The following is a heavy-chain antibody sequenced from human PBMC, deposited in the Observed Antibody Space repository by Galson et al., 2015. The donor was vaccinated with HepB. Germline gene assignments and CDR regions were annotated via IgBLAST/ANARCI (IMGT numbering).Heavy chain of an antibody. V-gene: IGHV3-23*01. CDR2: ISRSGEKI. CDR1: GFTFSDYG. CDR3: AKGGSDDYNDNFLYFDY. D-gene: IGHD4/OR15-4a*01. Sequence: SLRLSCAASGFTFSDYGMTWVRQAPGKGLEWVSIISRSGEKIGYADSVKGRFTISRDNPKNTLYLQMNGLRGEDTAVYYCAKGGSDDYNDNFLYFDYWGQGILGTVSS. J-gene: IGHJ4*02.